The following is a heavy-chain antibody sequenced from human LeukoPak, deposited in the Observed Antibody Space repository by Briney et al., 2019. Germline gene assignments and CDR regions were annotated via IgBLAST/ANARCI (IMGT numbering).Heavy chain of an antibody. J-gene: IGHJ4*02. Sequence: PGGSLRLSCAASGFTFSSYAMSWVRQAPGKGLEWVSAISGSGGSTYYADSVKGRFTISRDNSKNTLYLQMNSLRAEDTAVYYCAKGFFKFYRFLTPFDYWGQGTLVTVSS. D-gene: IGHD1-14*01. CDR2: ISGSGGST. CDR1: GFTFSSYA. CDR3: AKGFFKFYRFLTPFDY. V-gene: IGHV3-23*01.